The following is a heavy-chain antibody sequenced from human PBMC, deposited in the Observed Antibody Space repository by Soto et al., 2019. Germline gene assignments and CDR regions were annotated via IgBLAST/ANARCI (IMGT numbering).Heavy chain of an antibody. J-gene: IGHJ4*02. CDR2: IIVGSSNT. V-gene: IGHV1-58*01. Sequence: GASVKVSCKASGFTFTSSAVQWVRQARGQRLEWIGWIIVGSSNTNYAQKFQERVTITRDMSTSTAYMELSSLRSEDTAVYYCAAYSSGWTGFDYWGQGTLVTVSS. CDR1: GFTFTSSA. CDR3: AAYSSGWTGFDY. D-gene: IGHD6-19*01.